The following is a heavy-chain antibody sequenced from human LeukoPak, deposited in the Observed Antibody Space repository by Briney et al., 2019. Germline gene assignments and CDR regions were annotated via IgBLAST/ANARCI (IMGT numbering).Heavy chain of an antibody. CDR3: ARSGTTWIHLWFADY. CDR1: GGSISSSSYY. D-gene: IGHD5-18*01. Sequence: SETLSLTCTVSGGSISSSSYYWGWIRQPPGKGLEWIGSIYYSGSTYYNPSLKSRVTISVDTSKNQFSLKLSSVTAADTAVYYCARSGTTWIHLWFADYWGQGTLVTVSS. J-gene: IGHJ4*02. V-gene: IGHV4-39*01. CDR2: IYYSGST.